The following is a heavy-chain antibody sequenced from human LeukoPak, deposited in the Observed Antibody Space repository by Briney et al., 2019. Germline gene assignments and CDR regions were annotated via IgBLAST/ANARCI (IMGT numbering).Heavy chain of an antibody. D-gene: IGHD4-23*01. Sequence: SETLSLTCTVSGRSLRSYYWRWLRQPAGKGLEWIGRIYTSGSTKYKSSLKRRVTISVDTSKNPFSLNLSSVTPADTAVYYCARFRWVDIYLYLRCEYWGQGTLVTVSS. V-gene: IGHV4-4*07. CDR1: GRSLRSYY. CDR3: ARFRWVDIYLYLRCEY. J-gene: IGHJ4*02. CDR2: IYTSGST.